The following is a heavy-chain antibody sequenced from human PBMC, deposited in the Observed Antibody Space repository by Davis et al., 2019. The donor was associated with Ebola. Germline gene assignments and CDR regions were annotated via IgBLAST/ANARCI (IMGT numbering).Heavy chain of an antibody. V-gene: IGHV3-74*01. Sequence: PGGSLRLSCAASGFTFSSYWMHWVHQTPGKGLVWVSGIKSDGSSTTYADSVKGRFTISRDNSKNTLYLQMNSLRAEDTAVYSCAKTRGGYFDWLYLGYWGQGTLVTVSS. CDR3: AKTRGGYFDWLYLGY. CDR2: IKSDGSST. CDR1: GFTFSSYW. D-gene: IGHD3-9*01. J-gene: IGHJ4*02.